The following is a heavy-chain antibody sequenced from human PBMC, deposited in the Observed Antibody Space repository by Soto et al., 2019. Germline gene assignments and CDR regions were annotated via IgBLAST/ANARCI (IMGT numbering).Heavy chain of an antibody. J-gene: IGHJ4*02. CDR1: GGSISSGGYS. Sequence: SETLSLSCAVSGGSISSGGYSWSWIRQPPGKGLEWIGYIYHSGSTYYNPSLKSRVTISVDRSKNQFSLKLSSVTAADTAVYYCARAPNFDYGARYYFDYWGQGTLVTVS. V-gene: IGHV4-30-2*01. CDR3: ARAPNFDYGARYYFDY. D-gene: IGHD4-17*01. CDR2: IYHSGST.